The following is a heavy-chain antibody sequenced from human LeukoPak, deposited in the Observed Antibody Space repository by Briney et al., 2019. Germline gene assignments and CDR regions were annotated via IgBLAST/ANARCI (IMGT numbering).Heavy chain of an antibody. CDR2: INPSGGST. D-gene: IGHD6-6*01. J-gene: IGHJ4*02. V-gene: IGHV1-46*03. Sequence: GSPVKVSCKASGYTFTSYYMHWVRQAPGQGLEWMGIINPSGGSTSYAQKFQGRVTMTRDTSTSTVYMELSSLRSEDTAVYYCARDRGKSSIAARPQYYFDYWGQGTLVTVSS. CDR1: GYTFTSYY. CDR3: ARDRGKSSIAARPQYYFDY.